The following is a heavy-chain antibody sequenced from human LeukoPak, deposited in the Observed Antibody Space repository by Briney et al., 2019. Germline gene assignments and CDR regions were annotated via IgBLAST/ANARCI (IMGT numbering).Heavy chain of an antibody. J-gene: IGHJ4*02. CDR1: GGSISSYY. D-gene: IGHD5-12*01. CDR3: ATHPRGYADFDY. CDR2: IYYSGST. V-gene: IGHV4-59*01. Sequence: SETLSLTCTVSGGSISSYYWSWIRQPPGKGLEWIGYIYYSGSTNHNPSLKSRVTISVDTSKNQFSLRLSSVTAADTAVYYCATHPRGYADFDYRGQGTLVTVSS.